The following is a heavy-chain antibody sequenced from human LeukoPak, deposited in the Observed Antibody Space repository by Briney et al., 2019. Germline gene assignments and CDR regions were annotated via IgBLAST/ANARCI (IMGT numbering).Heavy chain of an antibody. V-gene: IGHV1-8*01. D-gene: IGHD3-3*01. CDR1: GYTFTSYD. CDR2: MNPNSGNT. Sequence: ASVKVSCKASGYTFTSYDINWVRQATGQGLEWMGWMNPNSGNTGYAQKFQGRATMTRNTSISTAYMELSSLRSEDTAVYYCARSISSEHVLRFLEWLSETLDYWGQGTLVTVSS. J-gene: IGHJ4*02. CDR3: ARSISSEHVLRFLEWLSETLDY.